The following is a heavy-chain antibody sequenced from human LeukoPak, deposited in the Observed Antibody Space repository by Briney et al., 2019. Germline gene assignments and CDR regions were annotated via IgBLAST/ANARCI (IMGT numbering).Heavy chain of an antibody. CDR1: GFTFSSYA. J-gene: IGHJ4*02. V-gene: IGHV3-74*01. D-gene: IGHD3-10*01. CDR3: ARGARGSGTASDY. Sequence: GGSLRLSCAASGFTFSSYAMNWVRQAPGKGLVWVSRINSDGSSTNYADSVKGRFTISRDNAKNTLHLQMNSLRAEDTAVYYCARGARGSGTASDYWGQGTLVTVSS. CDR2: INSDGSST.